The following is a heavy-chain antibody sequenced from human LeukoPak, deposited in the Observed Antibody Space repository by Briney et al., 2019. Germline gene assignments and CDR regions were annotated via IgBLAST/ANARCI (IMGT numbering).Heavy chain of an antibody. J-gene: IGHJ4*02. CDR1: GFTFSSYA. D-gene: IGHD3-22*01. V-gene: IGHV3-30*04. CDR3: FGGSGYNSDY. Sequence: GGSLRLSCAASGFTFSSYAMHWVRQAPGKGLEWVAVIPYDGSNKYYADSVKGRFTISRDNSKNTLYLQMNSLRAEDTALYSCFGGSGYNSDYWGQGTLVTVSP. CDR2: IPYDGSNK.